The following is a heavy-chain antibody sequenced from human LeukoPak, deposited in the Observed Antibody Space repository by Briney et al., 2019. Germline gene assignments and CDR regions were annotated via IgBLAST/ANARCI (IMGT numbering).Heavy chain of an antibody. CDR2: IYYRGST. CDR3: ARGGDYGDLRYFDY. CDR1: GGSINNYY. Sequence: SETLSLTCTVSGGSINNYYWSWIRQPPGKGLEWIGYIYYRGSTNYNPSLKSRVTFSVDTSKNQFSLKLNSVTAADTAVYYCARGGDYGDLRYFDYWGQGTLITVSS. J-gene: IGHJ4*02. D-gene: IGHD4-17*01. V-gene: IGHV4-59*01.